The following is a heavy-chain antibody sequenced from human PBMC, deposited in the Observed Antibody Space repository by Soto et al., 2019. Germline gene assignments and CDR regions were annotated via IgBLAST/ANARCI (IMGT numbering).Heavy chain of an antibody. D-gene: IGHD2-15*01. Sequence: GGSLRLSCAASGFTFSDYYMSWIRQAPGKGLEWVSYISSSGSTIYYADSVKGRFTISRDNAKNSLYLQMNSLRAEDTAVYYCARDVVVVAATSDYWGQGTLVTVSS. J-gene: IGHJ4*02. CDR2: ISSSGSTI. V-gene: IGHV3-11*01. CDR1: GFTFSDYY. CDR3: ARDVVVVAATSDY.